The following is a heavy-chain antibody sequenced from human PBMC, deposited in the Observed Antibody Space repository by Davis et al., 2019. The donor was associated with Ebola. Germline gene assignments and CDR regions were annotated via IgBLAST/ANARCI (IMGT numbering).Heavy chain of an antibody. CDR1: GFTFSSYA. CDR3: ARVQNYDFWSGLGY. Sequence: PGGSLRLSCAASGFTFSSYAMSWVRQAPGKGLEWVSAISCSGGSTYYADSVKGRFTISRDNSKNTLSLQMNSLRGEDTAVYYCARVQNYDFWSGLGYWGQGVLVTVSS. CDR2: ISCSGGST. J-gene: IGHJ4*02. D-gene: IGHD3-3*01. V-gene: IGHV3-23*01.